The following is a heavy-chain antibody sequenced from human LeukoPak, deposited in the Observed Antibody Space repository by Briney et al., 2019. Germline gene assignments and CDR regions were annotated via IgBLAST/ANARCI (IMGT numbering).Heavy chain of an antibody. CDR3: ARYTSSWNYYFDY. J-gene: IGHJ4*02. V-gene: IGHV3-48*03. CDR2: ISSSVNTI. D-gene: IGHD6-13*01. Sequence: GGSLRLSCAASGFTFSYYDMNWVRQAPGKGLEWISYISSSVNTIYYTDSVKVRSTISRENHQNSLHLQMNGLSAEDTAVYYCARYTSSWNYYFDYWGQGTLVTVSS. CDR1: GFTFSYYD.